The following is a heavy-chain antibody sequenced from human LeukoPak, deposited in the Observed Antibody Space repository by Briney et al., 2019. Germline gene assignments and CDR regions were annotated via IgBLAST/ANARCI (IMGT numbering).Heavy chain of an antibody. CDR1: GDSIRSGTYY. V-gene: IGHV4-61*02. J-gene: IGHJ4*02. D-gene: IGHD5-12*01. CDR3: ARGGGATRIDY. Sequence: SETLSLTCSVSGDSIRSGTYYWSWIRQPAGKGLEWIGRVYTSGSTSYNPSLKSRVTISVDTSKNQFSLKLTSVTAADTAVYYCARGGGATRIDYWGQGTLVTVSS. CDR2: VYTSGST.